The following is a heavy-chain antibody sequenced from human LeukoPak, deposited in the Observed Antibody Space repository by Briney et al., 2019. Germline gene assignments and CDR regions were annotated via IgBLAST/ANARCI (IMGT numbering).Heavy chain of an antibody. CDR2: ISSSSSYI. J-gene: IGHJ6*03. V-gene: IGHV3-21*01. CDR3: ARGADCGGDCYSAVATEYYYSMDV. Sequence: GGSLRLSCAASGFTFSSYSMNWVRQAPGKGLEWVSSISSSSSYIYYADSVKGRFTISSDTAKNSLYLQMNSPRAEDTAVYYCARGADCGGDCYSAVATEYYYSMDVWGKGTTVTVSS. D-gene: IGHD2-21*02. CDR1: GFTFSSYS.